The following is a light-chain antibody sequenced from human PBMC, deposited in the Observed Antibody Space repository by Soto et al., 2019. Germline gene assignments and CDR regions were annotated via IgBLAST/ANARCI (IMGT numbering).Light chain of an antibody. V-gene: IGKV3-20*01. CDR3: QQYGSSRVT. Sequence: EIVVTQSPGTLSLSPGERATLSCRASQSVSSSYLAWYQQKPGQAPRLLIYGASSRATGIPDRFSGTGSGTHFTLTISRLEPEDFAVYYCQQYGSSRVTFGQGNKVEIK. J-gene: IGKJ2*01. CDR1: QSVSSSY. CDR2: GAS.